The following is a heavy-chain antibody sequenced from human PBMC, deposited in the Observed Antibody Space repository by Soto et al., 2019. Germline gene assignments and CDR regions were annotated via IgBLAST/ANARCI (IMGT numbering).Heavy chain of an antibody. J-gene: IGHJ4*02. CDR3: ARESSGYSSYFDY. D-gene: IGHD5-12*01. V-gene: IGHV3-74*01. CDR1: GLIFGNYW. CDR2: ISSDGSST. Sequence: EGQLVGSGGGLVQPGGSLRLSCTASGLIFGNYWMHWVRQAPGKGLVWVSRISSDGSSTNYAASVKGRFTISRDNAKNSLYLQMDSLRSEDTAVYYCARESSGYSSYFDYLGQGILVTVSS.